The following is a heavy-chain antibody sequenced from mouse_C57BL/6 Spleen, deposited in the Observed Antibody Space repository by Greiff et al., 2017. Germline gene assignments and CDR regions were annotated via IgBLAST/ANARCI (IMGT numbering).Heavy chain of an antibody. CDR1: GFSLTSYG. CDR3: ARNWGGGYWYFDV. V-gene: IGHV2-2*01. CDR2: IWSGGST. Sequence: VQGVESGPGLVQPSQSLSITCTVSGFSLTSYGVHWVRQSPGKGLEWLGVIWSGGSTDYNAAFISRLSISKDNSKSQVFFKMNSLQADDTAIYYCARNWGGGYWYFDVWGTGTTVTVSS. D-gene: IGHD4-1*01. J-gene: IGHJ1*03.